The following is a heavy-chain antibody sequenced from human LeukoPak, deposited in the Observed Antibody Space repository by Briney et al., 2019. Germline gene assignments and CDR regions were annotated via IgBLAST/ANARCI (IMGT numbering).Heavy chain of an antibody. J-gene: IGHJ5*02. CDR1: GCTFSSYA. V-gene: IGHV3-23*01. D-gene: IGHD3-16*01. CDR2: ISGSGGST. CDR3: AKDPQITFGGVP. Sequence: GGSLRLSCAASGCTFSSYARSWVRQAPGKGLEWVSAISGSGGSTYYADSVKGRFTISGDNSKNTLYLQMNSLRAEDTAVYYCAKDPQITFGGVPWGQGTLVTVSS.